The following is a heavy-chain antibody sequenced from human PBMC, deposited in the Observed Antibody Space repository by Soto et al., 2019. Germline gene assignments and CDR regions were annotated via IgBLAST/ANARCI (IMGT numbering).Heavy chain of an antibody. Sequence: GGSLRLSCVVSGFTFDDYAMHWVRQAPGGGLEWVSGINWNSAVIGYADSVKGRFTISRDNAKNALYLQMTSLRSEDTALYYCARDPSVTAIGRADHWGQGTLVTVSS. D-gene: IGHD5-18*01. CDR3: ARDPSVTAIGRADH. CDR1: GFTFDDYA. J-gene: IGHJ4*02. V-gene: IGHV3-9*01. CDR2: INWNSAVI.